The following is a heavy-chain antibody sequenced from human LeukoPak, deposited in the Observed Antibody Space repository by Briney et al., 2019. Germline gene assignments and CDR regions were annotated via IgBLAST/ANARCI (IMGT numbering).Heavy chain of an antibody. CDR1: GFTFSCYE. V-gene: IGHV3-48*03. D-gene: IGHD3-9*01. J-gene: IGHJ4*02. CDR2: ISSSGSTI. Sequence: GGSLRLSCAASGFTFSCYEMNWVRQAPGKGLEWVSYISSSGSTIYYADSVKGRFTISRDNAKNSLYLQMNSLRAEDTAVNYCARSAILTGYQWVPFDYWGQGTLVTVSS. CDR3: ARSAILTGYQWVPFDY.